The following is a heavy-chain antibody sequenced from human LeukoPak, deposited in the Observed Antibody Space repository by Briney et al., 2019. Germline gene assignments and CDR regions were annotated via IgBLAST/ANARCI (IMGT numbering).Heavy chain of an antibody. D-gene: IGHD3-22*01. CDR1: GYTFTSYA. J-gene: IGHJ3*02. V-gene: IGHV7-4-1*04. CDR3: ARDGIVAPLDAFDI. CDR2: INTNTGNP. Sequence: ASVKVSCKASGYTFTSYAMNWVRQAPGQGLEWMGWINTNTGNPTYAQGFTGRFVFSLDTSVSMAYLQISSLKAEDTAVYYCARDGIVAPLDAFDIWGQGTMVTVSS.